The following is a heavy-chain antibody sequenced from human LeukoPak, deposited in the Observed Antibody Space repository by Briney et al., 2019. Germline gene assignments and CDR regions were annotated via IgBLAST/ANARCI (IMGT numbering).Heavy chain of an antibody. J-gene: IGHJ4*02. CDR3: ARDLYYYDSSGYYRLDY. D-gene: IGHD3-22*01. CDR2: IIPIFGTA. CDR1: GGTFISYA. V-gene: IGHV1-69*13. Sequence: SVKVSCKASGGTFISYAISWVRQAPGQGLEWMGGIIPIFGTANYAQKFQGRVTITADESTSTAYMELSSLRSEDTAVYYCARDLYYYDSSGYYRLDYWGQGTLVTVSS.